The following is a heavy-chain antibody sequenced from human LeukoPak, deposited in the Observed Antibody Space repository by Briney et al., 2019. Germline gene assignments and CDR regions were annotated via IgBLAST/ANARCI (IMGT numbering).Heavy chain of an antibody. V-gene: IGHV1-8*01. D-gene: IGHD6-19*01. J-gene: IGHJ4*02. CDR3: ARDGPWLADY. CDR1: GYTFTSYD. CDR2: MNPNSGNT. Sequence: ASVKVSCKASGYTFTSYDINWVRQATGQGLEWMGWMNPNSGNTGYAQKLQGRVTMTTDTSTSTAYMELRSLRSDDTAVYYCARDGPWLADYWGQGTLVTVSS.